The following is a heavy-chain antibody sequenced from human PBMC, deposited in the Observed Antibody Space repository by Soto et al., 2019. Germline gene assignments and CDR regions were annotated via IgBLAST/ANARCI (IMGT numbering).Heavy chain of an antibody. V-gene: IGHV4-34*01. J-gene: IGHJ5*02. D-gene: IGHD3-3*01. CDR2: INHSGST. CDR1: GGSFSGYY. Sequence: QVQLQPWGAGLLKPSATLSLTCAVYGGSFSGYYWSWIRKPPGKGLEWIGEINHSGSTHYNPSLKRRGTISGDTTTNQFSLKLSSVTAADTAGYYCASITIFGVVTTVDPWGQGTLVTVPS. CDR3: ASITIFGVVTTVDP.